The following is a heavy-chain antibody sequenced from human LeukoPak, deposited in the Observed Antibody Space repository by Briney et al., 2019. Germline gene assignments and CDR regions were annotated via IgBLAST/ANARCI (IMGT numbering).Heavy chain of an antibody. CDR2: ICGSGVDT. Sequence: GGSLRLSCAASGFTFSIYAMSWVRQAPGKRLEWVSTICGSGVDTYYADSVKGRFTISRDNSKNILYLQMNSLTAVDTAVYYCAKESTVTPGNVNWFDHWGQGTLVTVSS. CDR1: GFTFSIYA. CDR3: AKESTVTPGNVNWFDH. J-gene: IGHJ5*02. V-gene: IGHV3-23*01. D-gene: IGHD4-17*01.